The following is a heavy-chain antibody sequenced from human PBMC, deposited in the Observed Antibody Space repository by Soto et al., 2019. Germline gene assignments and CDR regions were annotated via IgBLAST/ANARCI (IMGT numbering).Heavy chain of an antibody. J-gene: IGHJ6*02. CDR2: ISGSGGST. Sequence: GGSLRLSCAASGFTFSSYAMSWVRQAPGKGLEWVSAISGSGGSTYYADSVKGRFTISRDNSKNTLYLQMNSLRAEDTAVYYCAKDRSVAAAGPGNGMDVWGQGTMVTVSS. CDR3: AKDRSVAAAGPGNGMDV. D-gene: IGHD6-13*01. CDR1: GFTFSSYA. V-gene: IGHV3-23*01.